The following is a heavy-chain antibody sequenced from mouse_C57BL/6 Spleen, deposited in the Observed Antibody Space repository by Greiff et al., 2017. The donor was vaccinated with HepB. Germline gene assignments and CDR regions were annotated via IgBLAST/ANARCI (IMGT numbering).Heavy chain of an antibody. J-gene: IGHJ3*01. CDR3: ASGYYGSSPWFAY. D-gene: IGHD1-1*01. CDR2: IYPSDSET. V-gene: IGHV1-61*01. CDR1: GYTFTSYW. Sequence: QVQLQQPGAELVRPGSSVKLSSKASGYTFTSYWMDWVKQRPGQGLEWIGNIYPSDSETHYNQKFKDQATLTVDKSSSTAYMQLSSLTSEDSAVYYCASGYYGSSPWFAYWGQGTLVTVSA.